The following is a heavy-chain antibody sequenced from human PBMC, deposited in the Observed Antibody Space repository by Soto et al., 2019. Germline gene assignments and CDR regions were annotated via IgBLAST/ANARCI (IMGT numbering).Heavy chain of an antibody. CDR1: GFSFSRDG. CDR3: AKERATTTAFDY. Sequence: EVQLLESGGGLVQAGGSLRLSCAASGFSFSRDGMSWVRQAPGKGLEWVSLITGNGANTYYADSVKGRFTISRDNTKNTLFLQMNSLRAEDTAVDYCAKERATTTAFDYWGQGALVTVSS. J-gene: IGHJ4*02. CDR2: ITGNGANT. V-gene: IGHV3-23*01. D-gene: IGHD4-17*01.